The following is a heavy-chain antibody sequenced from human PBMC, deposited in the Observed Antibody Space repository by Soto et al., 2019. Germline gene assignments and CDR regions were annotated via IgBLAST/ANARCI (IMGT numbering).Heavy chain of an antibody. CDR2: ISTYNGKT. Sequence: QVQLVQSGAEVKKPGASVKVSCKTSGYTFSTYPISWVRQAPGQGREWGGWISTYNGKTNYGQKFQGRVTITTDTSASTAYMNLRNLRSDDTAVYYCARDRVEAALGTFDQWGQGTLVTVSS. CDR3: ARDRVEAALGTFDQ. V-gene: IGHV1-18*01. J-gene: IGHJ4*02. D-gene: IGHD6-13*01. CDR1: GYTFSTYP.